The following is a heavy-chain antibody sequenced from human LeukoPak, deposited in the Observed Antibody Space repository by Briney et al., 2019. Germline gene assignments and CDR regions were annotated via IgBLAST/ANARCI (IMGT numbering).Heavy chain of an antibody. Sequence: SVKVSCXASGGTFSSYAISWVRQAPGQGLEWMGGIIPIFGTANYAQKFQGRVTITTDESTSTAYMELSSLRSEGTAVYYCARGATAGYYYYYMDVWGKGTTVTVSS. D-gene: IGHD5-24*01. V-gene: IGHV1-69*05. CDR2: IIPIFGTA. CDR3: ARGATAGYYYYYMDV. J-gene: IGHJ6*03. CDR1: GGTFSSYA.